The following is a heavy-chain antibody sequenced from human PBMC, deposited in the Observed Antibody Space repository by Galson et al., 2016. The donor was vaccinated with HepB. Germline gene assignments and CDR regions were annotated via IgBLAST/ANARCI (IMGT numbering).Heavy chain of an antibody. CDR3: SGPDLFGKWFDP. CDR2: VYYGRLA. V-gene: IGHV4-39*01. D-gene: IGHD3-10*01. Sequence: SETLSLTCTVSGASITSSNYYWAWIRQPPGRGLEWIGSVYYGRLAFSKPSLESRLTSSIDTSKSQFSLRLSSVTAADTALYYCSGPDLFGKWFDPWGQGTLVTVSS. J-gene: IGHJ5*02. CDR1: GASITSSNYY.